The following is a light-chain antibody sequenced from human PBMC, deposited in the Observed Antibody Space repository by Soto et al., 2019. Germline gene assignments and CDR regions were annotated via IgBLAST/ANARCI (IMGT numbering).Light chain of an antibody. J-gene: IGKJ2*01. CDR3: QQYDIWPPYT. Sequence: EIVLTQSPGTLSLSPGERATLSCRASQSVSSYLAWYQQEPGQAPRLLIYGASTRATGIPARFSGGGSGTEFTVTISSLQSEDFAIYYCQQYDIWPPYTFGQGTKVDIK. CDR1: QSVSSY. V-gene: IGKV3-15*01. CDR2: GAS.